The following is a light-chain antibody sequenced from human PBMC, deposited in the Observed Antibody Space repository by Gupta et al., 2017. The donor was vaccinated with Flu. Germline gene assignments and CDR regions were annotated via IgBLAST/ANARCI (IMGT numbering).Light chain of an antibody. CDR2: DVS. Sequence: DIQMTQSPSSLSASVGDRLTITCQASQAIDTYLSWYQQKPGRAPQLLIYDVSNLETGVPSRFSGSGTGTEFTFTISSLQPEDIATYYCQQYYSLPHTFGQGTKLRIK. V-gene: IGKV1-33*01. J-gene: IGKJ2*01. CDR3: QQYYSLPHT. CDR1: QAIDTY.